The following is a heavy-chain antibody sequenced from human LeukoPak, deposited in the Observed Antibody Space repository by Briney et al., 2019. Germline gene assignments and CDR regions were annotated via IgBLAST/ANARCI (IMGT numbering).Heavy chain of an antibody. J-gene: IGHJ4*02. V-gene: IGHV4-31*03. CDR3: ASSPFWFGEGSWDY. CDR2: IYYSGST. CDR1: GGSISSGDYF. Sequence: PSETLSLTCTVSGGSISSGDYFWSWIRQHPGKGLEWIGYIYYSGSTYYNPSLKSRVAISVDTSKNQFSLTVSSVTAADTAVYYCASSPFWFGEGSWDYWGQGTLVTVSS. D-gene: IGHD3-10*01.